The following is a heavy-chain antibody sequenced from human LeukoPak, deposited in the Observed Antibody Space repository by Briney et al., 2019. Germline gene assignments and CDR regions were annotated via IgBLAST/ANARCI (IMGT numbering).Heavy chain of an antibody. J-gene: IGHJ5*02. CDR1: GGSFSGYY. D-gene: IGHD6-13*01. Sequence: PSETLSLTCAVYGGSFSGYYWSWLRQPPGKGLEWIGEINHSGSTNYNPSLKSRVTMSVGTSKNQLSLRLSSVTAADTAVYYCARVVAAAGNNWFDPWGQGTLVTVSS. CDR3: ARVVAAAGNNWFDP. CDR2: INHSGST. V-gene: IGHV4-34*01.